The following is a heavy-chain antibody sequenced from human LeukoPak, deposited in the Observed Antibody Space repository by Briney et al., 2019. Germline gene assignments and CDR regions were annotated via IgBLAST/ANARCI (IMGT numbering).Heavy chain of an antibody. J-gene: IGHJ4*02. D-gene: IGHD3-16*01. CDR2: ISPKGGHT. Sequence: GGPLRLSCALSGLTKRNYAVHWARHAPGKALEYVSGISPKGGHTYYAIPVKGRFDISRDYSKNTLYLQMGSLRAEHMAVYYCARDLDPGFGGAIDCWGQGTLVTVSS. CDR1: GLTKRNYA. V-gene: IGHV3-64*01. CDR3: ARDLDPGFGGAIDC.